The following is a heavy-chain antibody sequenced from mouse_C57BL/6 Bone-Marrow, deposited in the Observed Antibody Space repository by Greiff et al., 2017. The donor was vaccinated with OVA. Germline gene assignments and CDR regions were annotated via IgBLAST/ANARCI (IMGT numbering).Heavy chain of an antibody. V-gene: IGHV7-1*01. CDR2: SRNKANDYTT. Sequence: EVKVVESGGGLVQSGRSLRLSCATSGFTFSDFYMEWVRQAPGQGLEWIAASRNKANDYTTEYSDSVKGRLIVSRDTSQSILYRQMNALRAEDTAIYYCARDAVGAMDYWGQGTSVTVSA. CDR3: ARDAVGAMDY. CDR1: GFTFSDFY. J-gene: IGHJ4*01.